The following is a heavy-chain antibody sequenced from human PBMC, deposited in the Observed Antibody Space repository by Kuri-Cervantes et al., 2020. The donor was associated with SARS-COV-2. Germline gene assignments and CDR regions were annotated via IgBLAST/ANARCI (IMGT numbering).Heavy chain of an antibody. CDR1: GGSISSYY. CDR2: LDTSGST. Sequence: LSCTVSGGSISSYYWSWIRQPAGKGLEWIGHLDTSGSTTYNPSLRGRVTISLDPSNNQVSLSLTSTTAADTAVYYCGKVSWLQLWRRYSDSWGQGTLVTVSS. V-gene: IGHV4-4*07. CDR3: GKVSWLQLWRRYSDS. J-gene: IGHJ4*02. D-gene: IGHD5-24*01.